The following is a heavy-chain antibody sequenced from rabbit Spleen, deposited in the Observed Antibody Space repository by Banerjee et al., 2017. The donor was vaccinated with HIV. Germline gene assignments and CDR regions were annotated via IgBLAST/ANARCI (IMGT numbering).Heavy chain of an antibody. Sequence: QEQLEESGGGLVKPGGTLTLTCKASGFDFSSDAMCWVRQAPGKGPEWIACIYNGDDTTYYASWVHGRFTISKASSTTVTLQMTSLTAADTATYFCARDLAAWNSGSYAFNLWGPGTLVTVS. CDR2: IYNGDDTT. CDR1: GFDFSSDA. V-gene: IGHV1S47*01. D-gene: IGHD1-1*01. J-gene: IGHJ4*01. CDR3: ARDLAAWNSGSYAFNL.